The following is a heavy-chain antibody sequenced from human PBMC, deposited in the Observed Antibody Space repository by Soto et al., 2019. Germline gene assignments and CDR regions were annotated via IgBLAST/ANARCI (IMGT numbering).Heavy chain of an antibody. Sequence: PSETLSLTCGVSGFSIQTSYFWGCIRQPPGKGLEWIGLISHSGRAISHPSFASRATISLDTTNNTFSLTLKSVTAADTAGYYCARGRRFRLVRVPIDSWAQRTLLTVSS. CDR2: ISHSGRA. V-gene: IGHV4-38-2*01. D-gene: IGHD3-16*01. J-gene: IGHJ4*02. CDR3: ARGRRFRLVRVPIDS. CDR1: GFSIQTSYF.